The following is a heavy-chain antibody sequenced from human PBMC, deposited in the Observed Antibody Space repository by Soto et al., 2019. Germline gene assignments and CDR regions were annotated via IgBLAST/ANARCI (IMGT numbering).Heavy chain of an antibody. CDR1: GGSITSGAYY. Sequence: SETLSLTCTVSGGSITSGAYYWSWIRQHPGKGLEWIGYIYYSGSTYYNPSLKSRVTISVDTSKNQFSLKLSSVTAADTVVYYCARQFSVYGDYGRYFDFWGQGTLVTVSS. J-gene: IGHJ4*02. CDR2: IYYSGST. D-gene: IGHD4-17*01. CDR3: ARQFSVYGDYGRYFDF. V-gene: IGHV4-39*01.